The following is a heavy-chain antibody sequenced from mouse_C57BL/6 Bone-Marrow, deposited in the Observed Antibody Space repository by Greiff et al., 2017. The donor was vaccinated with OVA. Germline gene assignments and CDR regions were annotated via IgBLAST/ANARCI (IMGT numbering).Heavy chain of an antibody. V-gene: IGHV5-6*01. J-gene: IGHJ4*01. CDR1: GFTFSSYG. D-gene: IGHD2-1*01. Sequence: EVQLVESGGDLVKPGGSLKLSCAASGFTFSSYGMSWVRQTPDTRLEWVATISSGGSYTYYPDSVKGRFTISRDNAKNTLYLQMSSLKSEDTAMYYCARRIYYGYAMDYWGQGTSVTVSS. CDR3: ARRIYYGYAMDY. CDR2: ISSGGSYT.